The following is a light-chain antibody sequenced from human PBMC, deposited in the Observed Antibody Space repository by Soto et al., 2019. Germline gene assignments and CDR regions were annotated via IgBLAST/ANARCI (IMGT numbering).Light chain of an antibody. CDR1: SSDVGGYNY. CDR3: SSYTSSSTLEVV. V-gene: IGLV2-14*01. Sequence: QSALTQPASVSGSPGQSITISCTGTSSDVGGYNYVSWYQQHPGKAPKLMIYEVSNRPSGVSNRFSGSKSGNTASLTISGLQAEDEADYYCSSYTSSSTLEVVLGGGTQLTVL. J-gene: IGLJ2*01. CDR2: EVS.